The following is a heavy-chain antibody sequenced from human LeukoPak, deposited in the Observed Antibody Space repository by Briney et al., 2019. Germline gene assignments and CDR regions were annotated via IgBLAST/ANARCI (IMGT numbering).Heavy chain of an antibody. CDR3: ARVEALYNSGSVWAY. Sequence: GGSLRLSCAASGFTFSSYWMSWVRQAPGKGLEWVANIKEDGSEKYYVDSVKGRFTISRDNAKNSLYVQMNSLRAEDTAVYYCARVEALYNSGSVWAYWGQGTLVTVSS. CDR1: GFTFSSYW. V-gene: IGHV3-7*01. J-gene: IGHJ4*02. D-gene: IGHD3-10*01. CDR2: IKEDGSEK.